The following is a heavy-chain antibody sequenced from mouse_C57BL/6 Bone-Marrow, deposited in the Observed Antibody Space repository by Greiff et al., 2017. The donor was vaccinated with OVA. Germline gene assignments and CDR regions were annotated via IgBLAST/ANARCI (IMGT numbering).Heavy chain of an antibody. V-gene: IGHV1-81*01. CDR3: ARSYYGNYGTY. D-gene: IGHD2-1*01. CDR2: IYPRSGNT. CDR1: GYTFTSYG. Sequence: QVQLKESGAELARPGASVKLSCKASGYTFTSYGISWVKQRTGQGLEWIGEIYPRSGNTYYNEKFKGKATLTADKSSSTAYMELRSLTSEDSAVYFCARSYYGNYGTYWGQGTLVTVSA. J-gene: IGHJ3*01.